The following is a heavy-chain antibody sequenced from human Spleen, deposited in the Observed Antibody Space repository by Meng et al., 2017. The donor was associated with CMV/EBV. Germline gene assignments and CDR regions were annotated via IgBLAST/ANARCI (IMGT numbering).Heavy chain of an antibody. Sequence: VQLQESGPGLVKPSETLSLTCIVSGDSIGTYYWTWIRQPAGKGLEWIGHIFTSGSTNYNPSLKSRVTMSIDPSKNQFSLKLSSVTAADTAVYYCARGAHYYPRYFDYWGQGALVTVSS. V-gene: IGHV4-4*07. J-gene: IGHJ4*02. CDR1: GDSIGTYY. CDR2: IFTSGST. CDR3: ARGAHYYPRYFDY. D-gene: IGHD3-10*01.